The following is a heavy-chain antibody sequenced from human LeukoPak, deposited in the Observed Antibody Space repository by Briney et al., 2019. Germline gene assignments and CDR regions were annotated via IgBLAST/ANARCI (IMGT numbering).Heavy chain of an antibody. D-gene: IGHD6-6*01. Sequence: PSETLSLTCTVSGGSISSYYWSWIRQPPGKGLEWIGYIYYSGSTNYNPSLKSRVTISVDTSKNQFSLKLSSVTAADTAVYYCASLSSSSYWGQGTLVTVSS. CDR2: IYYSGST. CDR1: GGSISSYY. J-gene: IGHJ4*02. CDR3: ASLSSSSY. V-gene: IGHV4-59*01.